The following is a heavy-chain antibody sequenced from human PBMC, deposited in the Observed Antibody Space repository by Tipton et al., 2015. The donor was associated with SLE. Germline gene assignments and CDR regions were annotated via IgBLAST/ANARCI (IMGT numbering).Heavy chain of an antibody. Sequence: SPSFQGHVTISADKSISTAYLQWSSLKASDTAMYYCAILCMVRGVHLDYWGQGTLVTVSS. V-gene: IGHV5-10-1*01. D-gene: IGHD3-10*01. J-gene: IGHJ4*02. CDR3: AILCMVRGVHLDY.